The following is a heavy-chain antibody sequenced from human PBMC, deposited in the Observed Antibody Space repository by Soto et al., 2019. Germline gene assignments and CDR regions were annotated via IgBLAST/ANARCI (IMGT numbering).Heavy chain of an antibody. CDR3: AVGGATTNAQYYGMDV. V-gene: IGHV3-33*01. CDR1: GFTFSSYG. J-gene: IGHJ6*02. Sequence: QVQLVESGGGVVQPGRSLRLSCAASGFTFSSYGMHWVRQAPGKGLEWVAVIWYDGSNKYYADSVKGRFTISRDNSKNTLYLQMNSLRAEDTAVYYCAVGGATTNAQYYGMDVWGQGTTVTVSS. CDR2: IWYDGSNK. D-gene: IGHD1-26*01.